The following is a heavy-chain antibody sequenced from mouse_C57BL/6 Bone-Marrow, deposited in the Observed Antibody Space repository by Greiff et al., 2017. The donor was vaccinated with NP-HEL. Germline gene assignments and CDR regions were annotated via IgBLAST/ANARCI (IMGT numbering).Heavy chain of an antibody. V-gene: IGHV1-61*01. J-gene: IGHJ2*01. CDR3: ARSEVTTVVGYY. CDR2: IYPSDSET. D-gene: IGHD1-1*01. Sequence: QVQLQQPGAELVRPGSSVKLSCKASGYTFTSYWMDWVKQRPGQGLEWIGNIYPSDSETHYNQKFKDKATLTVDKSSSTAYMQLSSLTSEDSAVYYCARSEVTTVVGYYWGQGTTLTVSS. CDR1: GYTFTSYW.